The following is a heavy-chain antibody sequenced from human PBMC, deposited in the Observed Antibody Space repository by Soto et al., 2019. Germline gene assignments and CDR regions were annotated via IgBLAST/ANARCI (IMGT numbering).Heavy chain of an antibody. Sequence: SETLSLTCSVAGGSMNSYFWSWIRQSPGKGLEWIGYIYYSGSTNYNPSLKSRVTISVDTSKNQFPLNLRSVTAADTAVYYCARWRQRNGGFDSWGQGTLVTVSS. D-gene: IGHD3-16*01. CDR2: IYYSGST. V-gene: IGHV4-59*01. J-gene: IGHJ4*02. CDR1: GGSMNSYF. CDR3: ARWRQRNGGFDS.